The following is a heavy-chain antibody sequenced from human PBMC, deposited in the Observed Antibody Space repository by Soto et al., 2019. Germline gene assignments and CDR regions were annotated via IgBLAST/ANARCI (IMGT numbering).Heavy chain of an antibody. CDR2: IYPGDSDT. CDR1: GYSFNSYW. CDR3: ARRGSSSWYPGLGWFDP. Sequence: PGESLKISCKGSGYSFNSYWIGWVRQMPGRGLECMGIIYPGDSDTRYSPSFQGQVTISADKSISTAYLQWSSLKASDTAMYYCARRGSSSWYPGLGWFDPWGQGTLVTVSS. V-gene: IGHV5-51*01. J-gene: IGHJ5*02. D-gene: IGHD6-13*01.